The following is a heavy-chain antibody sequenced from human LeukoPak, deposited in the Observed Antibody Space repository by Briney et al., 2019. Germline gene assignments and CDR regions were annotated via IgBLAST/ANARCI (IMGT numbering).Heavy chain of an antibody. CDR3: ARDYIVPAA. V-gene: IGHV3-11*06. J-gene: IGHJ4*02. CDR2: ISSSSSYI. Sequence: LSLTCTVSGGSISSGGYYWSWIRQRPGKGLEWVSSISSSSSYIYYTDSVKGRFTISRDNAKNSLYLQMNSLRAEDTAVYYCARDYIVPAAWGQGTLVTVSS. D-gene: IGHD2-2*01. CDR1: GGSISSGGYY.